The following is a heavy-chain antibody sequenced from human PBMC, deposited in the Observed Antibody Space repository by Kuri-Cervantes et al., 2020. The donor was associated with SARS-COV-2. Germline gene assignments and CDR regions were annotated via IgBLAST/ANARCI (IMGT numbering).Heavy chain of an antibody. J-gene: IGHJ6*03. Sequence: GGSLRLSCAASGFTFSSYSMNWVRQAPGKGLEWVSSISSSSSYIYYADSVKGRFTISRDNAKNSLYLQMNSLRAEDTAVYYCARVAGQGPIYYYYMDVWGKGTMVTVSS. CDR1: GFTFSSYS. D-gene: IGHD2-21*01. CDR2: ISSSSSYI. V-gene: IGHV3-21*01. CDR3: ARVAGQGPIYYYYMDV.